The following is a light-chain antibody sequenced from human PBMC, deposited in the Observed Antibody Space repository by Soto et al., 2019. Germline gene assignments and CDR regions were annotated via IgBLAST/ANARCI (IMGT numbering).Light chain of an antibody. Sequence: DSRMTQSPSSLSASVGDRVTLTCQASHDISDYLSWFQQKPGRAPKLLIYGVSNLEARVPSRFSGGGSGTDFTFTISSLQPEDIATYYCQQYHSLPYSFGQGTKLEIK. J-gene: IGKJ2*03. V-gene: IGKV1-33*01. CDR1: HDISDY. CDR2: GVS. CDR3: QQYHSLPYS.